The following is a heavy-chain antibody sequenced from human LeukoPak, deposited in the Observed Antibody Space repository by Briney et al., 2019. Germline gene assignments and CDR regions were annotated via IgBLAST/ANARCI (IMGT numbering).Heavy chain of an antibody. Sequence: GGSLRLSCAASGFTFSSYAMSWVRQAPGKGLEWVSAISGSGGSTYYADSVKGRFTISRDNAKNSVYLQMNSLRADDTAVYYCARSAIAATGLLEYWGQGTLVTVSS. CDR2: ISGSGGST. CDR3: ARSAIAATGLLEY. CDR1: GFTFSSYA. V-gene: IGHV3-23*01. J-gene: IGHJ4*02. D-gene: IGHD6-25*01.